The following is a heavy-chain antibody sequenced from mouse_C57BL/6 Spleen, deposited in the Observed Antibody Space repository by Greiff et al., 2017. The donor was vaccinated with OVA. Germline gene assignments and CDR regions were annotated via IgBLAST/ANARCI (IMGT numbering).Heavy chain of an antibody. CDR3: AREMITTGYYFDY. V-gene: IGHV1-53*01. J-gene: IGHJ2*01. CDR1: GYTFTSYW. D-gene: IGHD2-4*01. CDR2: INPSNGGT. Sequence: QVQLQQPGTELVKPGASVKLSCKASGYTFTSYWMHWVKQRPGQGLEWIGNINPSNGGTNYNEKFESKATLTVDKSSSTAYMQLSSLTSEDSAVYYCAREMITTGYYFDYWGQGTTLTVSS.